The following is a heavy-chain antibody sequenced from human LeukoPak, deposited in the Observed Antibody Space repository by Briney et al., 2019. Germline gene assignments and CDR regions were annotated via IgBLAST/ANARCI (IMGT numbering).Heavy chain of an antibody. V-gene: IGHV3-64D*06. D-gene: IGHD3-10*01. CDR1: GFTFSSYA. CDR2: ISSNGGST. CDR3: VKDMSYYGSGSYYRPY. J-gene: IGHJ4*02. Sequence: GGSLRLSCSASGFTFSSYAMHWVRQAPGKGLEYVSAISSNGGSTYYADSVKGRFTISRDNSKNTLYLQMSSLRAEDTAVYYCVKDMSYYGSGSYYRPYWGQGTLVTVSS.